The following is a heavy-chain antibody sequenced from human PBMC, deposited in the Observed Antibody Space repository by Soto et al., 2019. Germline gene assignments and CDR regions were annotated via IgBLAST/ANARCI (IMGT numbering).Heavy chain of an antibody. D-gene: IGHD3-3*01. J-gene: IGHJ4*02. CDR2: ISYDGRNK. Sequence: GGYPRLSCVASGFTFSSYGIHWVRQAPGKGLEWVAVISYDGRNKYYADSVKGRFTISRDNSKNTLYLQMNSLRAEDTAVYYCAKVPYFYFWSGYYTRLGYWGPGPLVCVS. CDR3: AKVPYFYFWSGYYTRLGY. CDR1: GFTFSSYG. V-gene: IGHV3-30*18.